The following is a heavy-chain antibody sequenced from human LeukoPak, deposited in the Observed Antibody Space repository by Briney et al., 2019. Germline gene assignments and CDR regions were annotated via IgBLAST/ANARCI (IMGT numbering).Heavy chain of an antibody. J-gene: IGHJ4*02. D-gene: IGHD2-2*01. V-gene: IGHV3-11*01. CDR3: AEGSPRDQTDRHFDY. CDR2: ISSSGSTI. Sequence: GRSLRLSCAASGFTFSDYYMSWIRQAPGKGLEWVSYISSSGSTIYYAASVKGRFTISRDNAKNTLYLQMNSLRAEDTAVYYCAEGSPRDQTDRHFDYWGQGTLVTVSS. CDR1: GFTFSDYY.